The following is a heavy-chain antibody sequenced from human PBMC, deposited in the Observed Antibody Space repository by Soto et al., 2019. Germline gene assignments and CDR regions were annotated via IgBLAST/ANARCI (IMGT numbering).Heavy chain of an antibody. Sequence: VASVKVSCKASGYTFTSYGISWVRQAPGQGLEWMGWISAYNGNTNYAQKLQGRVTMTTDTSTSTAYMELRSLRSDDTAVYYCARDGIAAAGTPIYYYYYYMDVWGKGTTVTVSS. CDR1: GYTFTSYG. J-gene: IGHJ6*03. V-gene: IGHV1-18*01. D-gene: IGHD6-13*01. CDR2: ISAYNGNT. CDR3: ARDGIAAAGTPIYYYYYYMDV.